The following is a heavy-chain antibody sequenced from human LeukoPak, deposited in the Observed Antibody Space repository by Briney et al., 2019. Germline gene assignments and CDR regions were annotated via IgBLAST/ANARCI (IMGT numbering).Heavy chain of an antibody. J-gene: IGHJ4*02. CDR1: GFTFSSNW. Sequence: GGSLRLSCEASGFTFSSNWMSWVRQAPGKGLEWVANINQDGGEKYYVDSVKGRFTISRDNAKNSLYLQMNSLRAEDTALNYCAKGDAAAGTKVDYWGQGTLVTVSS. D-gene: IGHD6-13*01. CDR3: AKGDAAAGTKVDY. V-gene: IGHV3-7*03. CDR2: INQDGGEK.